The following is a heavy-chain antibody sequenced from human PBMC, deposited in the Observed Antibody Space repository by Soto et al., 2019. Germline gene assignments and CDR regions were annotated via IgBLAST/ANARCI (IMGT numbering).Heavy chain of an antibody. CDR1: GVTFTNYA. D-gene: IGHD3-16*01. CDR3: ATEGGGGGTYYFDS. Sequence: QVPLVQSGAEVKKPGSSVKVSCRASGVTFTNYAISWVRQAPGQGLEWVGGILPIFGAASYAQKFQGRVTITADTSTYTAYLGRGSLRSEETAVYYCATEGGGGGTYYFDSWGQGTLVTVSS. J-gene: IGHJ4*02. CDR2: ILPIFGAA. V-gene: IGHV1-69*06.